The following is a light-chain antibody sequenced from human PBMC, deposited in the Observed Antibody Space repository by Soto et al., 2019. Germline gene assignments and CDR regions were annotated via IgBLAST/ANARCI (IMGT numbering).Light chain of an antibody. J-gene: IGKJ2*01. CDR1: QNVKNNY. CDR3: QQYGSSPGT. Sequence: DIVLTQSPGTLSLSPGERATLSCRASQNVKNNYLAWYQQKPGQAPRLLIRGASSRAAGLPDRFSGSGSGTAFTLTISRLEPEDFAVYYCQQYGSSPGTFGQGTNLEIK. CDR2: GAS. V-gene: IGKV3-20*01.